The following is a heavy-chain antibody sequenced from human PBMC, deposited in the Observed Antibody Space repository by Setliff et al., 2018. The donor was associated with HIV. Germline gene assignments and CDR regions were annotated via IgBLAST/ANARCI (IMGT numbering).Heavy chain of an antibody. CDR3: ARDSRTGYFDC. J-gene: IGHJ4*02. Sequence: GSLRLSCAASGFTFSDYYMSWIRQAPGKGLEWVSYISNSGSTIYYADSVRGRFSISRDNAKNSLYLQMNSLRAEDTAVYYCARDSRTGYFDCWGQGTLVTVSS. D-gene: IGHD2-2*01. CDR1: GFTFSDYY. V-gene: IGHV3-11*04. CDR2: ISNSGSTI.